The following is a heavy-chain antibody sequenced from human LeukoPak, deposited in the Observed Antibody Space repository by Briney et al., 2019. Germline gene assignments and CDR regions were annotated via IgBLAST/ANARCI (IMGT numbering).Heavy chain of an antibody. J-gene: IGHJ6*03. Sequence: ASVKVSCKASGYTFTSYGINWVRQATGQGLEWMGWMNPNSGNTGYAQKFQGRVTMTRNTFISTAYMELSSLRSEDTAVYYCARYLGETRDYYYYYMDVWGKGTTVTISS. CDR1: GYTFTSYG. D-gene: IGHD3-16*01. CDR2: MNPNSGNT. CDR3: ARYLGETRDYYYYYMDV. V-gene: IGHV1-8*02.